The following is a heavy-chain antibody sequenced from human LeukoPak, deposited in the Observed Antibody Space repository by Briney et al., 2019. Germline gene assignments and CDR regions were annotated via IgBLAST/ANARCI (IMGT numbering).Heavy chain of an antibody. D-gene: IGHD4-17*01. CDR1: GGSISSSSYY. V-gene: IGHV4-39*01. CDR2: IYYSGST. CDR3: ARGGTVTNLYY. Sequence: SETLSLTCTVSGGSISSSSYYWGWIRQPPGKGLEWIGSIYYSGSTYYNPSLKRRVTISVDTSKNQFSLKLSSVTAADTAVYYCARGGTVTNLYYWGQGTLVTVSS. J-gene: IGHJ4*02.